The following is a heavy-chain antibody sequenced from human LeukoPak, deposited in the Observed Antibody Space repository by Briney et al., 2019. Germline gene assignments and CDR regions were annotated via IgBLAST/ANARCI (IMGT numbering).Heavy chain of an antibody. J-gene: IGHJ4*02. V-gene: IGHV3-33*01. CDR3: ARALPGIAAAGTFDY. Sequence: GRSLRLFCAASGFTFSSYGMHWVRQAPGKGLEWVAVIWYDGSNKYYADSVKGRFTISRDNSKNTLYLQMNSLRAEDTAVCYCARALPGIAAAGTFDYWGQGTLVTVSS. CDR1: GFTFSSYG. CDR2: IWYDGSNK. D-gene: IGHD6-13*01.